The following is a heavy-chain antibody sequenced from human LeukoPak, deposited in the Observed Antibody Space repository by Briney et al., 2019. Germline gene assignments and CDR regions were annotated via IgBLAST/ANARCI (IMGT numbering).Heavy chain of an antibody. V-gene: IGHV1-18*01. D-gene: IGHD4-23*01. CDR2: ISAYNGNT. CDR1: GYTFTSYG. J-gene: IGHJ5*02. CDR3: AKIGTVVTPS. Sequence: GASVKVSCKASGYTFTSYGISWVRQAPGQGLEWMGWISAYNGNTNYAQKFQGRVTLTTDTLTSTGYMELRSLRSDDTAVYYCAKIGTVVTPSWGQGTLVTVSS.